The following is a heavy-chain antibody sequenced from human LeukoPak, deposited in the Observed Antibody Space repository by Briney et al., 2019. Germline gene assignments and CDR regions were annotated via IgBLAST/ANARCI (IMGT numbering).Heavy chain of an antibody. CDR1: GGSISSYY. V-gene: IGHV4-59*08. D-gene: IGHD3-16*02. Sequence: SETLSLTCTVSGGSISSYYWSWIRQPPGKGLEWIGYIYYSGSTNYNPSLKSRVTISVGTSKNQFSLKLSSVTAADTAVYYCARLEMGELSLYYYYYGMDVWGQGTTVTVSS. CDR2: IYYSGST. CDR3: ARLEMGELSLYYYYYGMDV. J-gene: IGHJ6*02.